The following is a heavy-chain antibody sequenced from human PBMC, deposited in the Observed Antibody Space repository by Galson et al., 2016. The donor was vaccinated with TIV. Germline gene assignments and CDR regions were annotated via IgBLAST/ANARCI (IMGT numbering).Heavy chain of an antibody. V-gene: IGHV4-39*07. CDR2: VFYSGTT. CDR3: ARHLDWGDYDHSGYPDYFDA. J-gene: IGHJ4*02. Sequence: LSLTCTVSGGSISSISHYWGWIRQPPGKGLEWIGSVFYSGTTNYHPSLKSRVIISVDKAKNQFSLRINSATAADTAVYYCARHLDWGDYDHSGYPDYFDAWGRGTLVTVSS. CDR1: GGSISSISHY. D-gene: IGHD3-22*01.